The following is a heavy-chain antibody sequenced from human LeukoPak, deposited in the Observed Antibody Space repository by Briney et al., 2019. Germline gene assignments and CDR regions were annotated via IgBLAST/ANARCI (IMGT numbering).Heavy chain of an antibody. D-gene: IGHD4-17*01. CDR2: ISSSSSYI. V-gene: IGHV3-21*01. CDR1: GYTFSSYS. J-gene: IGHJ4*02. CDR3: ARDYGESYFDY. Sequence: GGSLRLSCAASGYTFSSYSMNWVRQAPGKGLEWVSSISSSSSYIYYADSVKGRFTISRDNAKNSLYLQMNSLRAEDTAEYYCARDYGESYFDYWGQGTLVTVSS.